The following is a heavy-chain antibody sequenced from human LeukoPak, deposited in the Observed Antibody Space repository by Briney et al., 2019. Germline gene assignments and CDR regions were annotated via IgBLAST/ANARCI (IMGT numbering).Heavy chain of an antibody. CDR1: GFTFSSYD. D-gene: IGHD5-24*01. V-gene: IGHV3-33*01. Sequence: GGSLRLSCAASGFTFSSYDMHWVRQAPGKGLEWVAVIWYDGSNKYYADSVKGRFTISRDNSKNTLYLQMNSLRAEDTAVYYCARDAAYGNNAFDIWGQGTMVTVSS. J-gene: IGHJ3*02. CDR2: IWYDGSNK. CDR3: ARDAAYGNNAFDI.